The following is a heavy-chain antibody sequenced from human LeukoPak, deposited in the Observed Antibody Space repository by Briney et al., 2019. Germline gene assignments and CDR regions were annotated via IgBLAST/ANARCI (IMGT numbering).Heavy chain of an antibody. CDR1: AYTFTDYY. CDR2: INPSSGDT. D-gene: IGHD3-22*01. J-gene: IGHJ4*02. Sequence: ASVKVSCKASAYTFTDYYVHWVRQAPGQGLEWMGRINPSSGDTNYAQNFQGRVTMTRDTSISAAYMELSRLRSEDTAVYYCARATTATMIVVFDYWGQGTLVTVSS. V-gene: IGHV1-2*06. CDR3: ARATTATMIVVFDY.